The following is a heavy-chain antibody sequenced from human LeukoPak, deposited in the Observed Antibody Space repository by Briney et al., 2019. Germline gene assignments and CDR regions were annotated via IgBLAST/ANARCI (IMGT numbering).Heavy chain of an antibody. CDR3: ARGIAAAGRFDY. CDR1: GFTFSSYG. V-gene: IGHV3-NL1*01. CDR2: IYSGGST. D-gene: IGHD6-13*01. Sequence: GGSLRLSCAASGFTFSSYGMHWVRQAPGKGLEWVSVIYSGGSTYYADSVKGRFTISRDNSKNTLYLQMNSLRAEDTAVYYCARGIAAAGRFDYWGQGTLVTVSS. J-gene: IGHJ4*02.